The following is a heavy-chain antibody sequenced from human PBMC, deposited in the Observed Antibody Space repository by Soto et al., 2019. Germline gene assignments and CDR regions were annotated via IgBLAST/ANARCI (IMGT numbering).Heavy chain of an antibody. CDR2: IYPGCADT. D-gene: IGHD2-15*01. V-gene: IGHV5-51*01. CDR3: AIQMVRYIVVVVAASMDAFDI. Sequence: GESLKISCKGSGYSFTSYRIGWGRQMPGKGLEWMGSIYPGCADTRYRPSFQGQVTISADKSISTAYLQWSRLKASETAMYKCAIQMVRYIVVVVAASMDAFDIWGQGTMVHVSS. CDR1: GYSFTSYR. J-gene: IGHJ3*02.